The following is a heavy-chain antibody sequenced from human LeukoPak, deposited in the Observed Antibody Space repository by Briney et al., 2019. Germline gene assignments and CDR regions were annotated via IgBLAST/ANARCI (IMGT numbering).Heavy chain of an antibody. CDR1: GYTFTGYY. V-gene: IGHV1-2*02. Sequence: EASVKVSCKASGYTFTGYYMHWVRQAPGQGLEWMGWINPNSGGTNYAQKFQGRVTMTRDTSISTAYMELSRLRSDDTAVYYCARADDCVWGRTYSNWFDPWGQGTLVTVSS. J-gene: IGHJ5*02. D-gene: IGHD3-16*01. CDR3: ARADDCVWGRTYSNWFDP. CDR2: INPNSGGT.